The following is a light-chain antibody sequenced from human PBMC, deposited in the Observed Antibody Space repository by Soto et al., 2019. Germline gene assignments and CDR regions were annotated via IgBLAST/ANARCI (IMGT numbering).Light chain of an antibody. Sequence: QSALTQPASVSGSPGQSITISCTGSSSDVGGYNYVSWYQQHPGKAPKLMIFAVTDRPSGVSNRFSGSKSGNTASLTISGLQAEDEADYYCNSYTSRSTYVFGTGTKLTVL. J-gene: IGLJ1*01. CDR3: NSYTSRSTYV. CDR2: AVT. CDR1: SSDVGGYNY. V-gene: IGLV2-14*01.